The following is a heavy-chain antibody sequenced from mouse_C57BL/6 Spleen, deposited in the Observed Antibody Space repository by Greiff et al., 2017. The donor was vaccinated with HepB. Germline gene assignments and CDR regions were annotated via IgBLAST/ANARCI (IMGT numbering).Heavy chain of an antibody. V-gene: IGHV5-4*01. Sequence: EVQLVESGGGLVKPGGSLKLSCAASGFTFSSYAMSWVRQTPEKRLEWVATISDGGSYTYYPDNVKGRFTISRDNAKNNLYLQMSHLKSEDTAMYYCARDRDFYYGSSYEFAYWGQGTLVTVSA. CDR3: ARDRDFYYGSSYEFAY. CDR2: ISDGGSYT. J-gene: IGHJ3*01. CDR1: GFTFSSYA. D-gene: IGHD1-1*01.